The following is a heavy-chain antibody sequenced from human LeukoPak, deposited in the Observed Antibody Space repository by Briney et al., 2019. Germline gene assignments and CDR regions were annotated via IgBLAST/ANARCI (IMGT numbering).Heavy chain of an antibody. CDR2: IYYSGST. Sequence: PSETLSLTCAVYGGSFSGYYWSWIRQPPGKGLEWIGYIYYSGSTNYNPSLKSRVTISVDTSKNQFSLKLSSVTAADTAVYYCATLDDSSAFDYWGQGTLVTVSS. CDR3: ATLDDSSAFDY. CDR1: GGSFSGYY. D-gene: IGHD3-22*01. J-gene: IGHJ4*02. V-gene: IGHV4-59*01.